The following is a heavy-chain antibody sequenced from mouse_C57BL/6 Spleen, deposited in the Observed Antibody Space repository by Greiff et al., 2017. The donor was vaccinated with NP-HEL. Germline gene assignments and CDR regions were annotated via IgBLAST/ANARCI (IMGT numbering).Heavy chain of an antibody. D-gene: IGHD2-3*01. Sequence: EVQGVESGGGLVQPGGSMKLSCVASGFTFSNYWMNWVRQSPEKGLEWVAQIRLKSDNYATHYAESVKGRFTISRDDSKSSVYLQMNNLRAEDTGIYYCTDYDGYWYFDVWGTGTTVTVSS. CDR2: IRLKSDNYAT. J-gene: IGHJ1*03. CDR1: GFTFSNYW. CDR3: TDYDGYWYFDV. V-gene: IGHV6-3*01.